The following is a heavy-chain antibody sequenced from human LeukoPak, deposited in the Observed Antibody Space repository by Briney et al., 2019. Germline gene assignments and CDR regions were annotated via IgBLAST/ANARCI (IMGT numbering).Heavy chain of an antibody. CDR1: GDNVSSNRAA. CDR3: ARALVGYLSPTGVCDD. D-gene: IGHD2-8*02. V-gene: IGHV6-1*01. CDR2: TYYRSKWYH. Sequence: SQTLSLTCAISGDNVSSNRAAWNWIRQSPSRGLQWLGRTYYRSKWYHDYAISVSGRLTVNAHTSKNQISLHLNSVTPEDTAVYYCARALVGYLSPTGVCDDWGQGTRVTVSS. J-gene: IGHJ4*02.